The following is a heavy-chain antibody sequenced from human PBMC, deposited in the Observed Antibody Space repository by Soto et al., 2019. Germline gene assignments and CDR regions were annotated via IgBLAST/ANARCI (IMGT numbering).Heavy chain of an antibody. CDR3: AIVGEEQLLDYYYYMDV. Sequence: QVQLVESGGGVVQPGRSLRLSCAASGFTFSSYVMHWVRQAPGKGLEWVTLISYDGSEKYYADSVRGRFTISRDNSKNTLYLQMSSLRADDTAVYYCAIVGEEQLLDYYYYMDVWGKGTTVTVSS. CDR1: GFTFSSYV. D-gene: IGHD3-16*01. CDR2: ISYDGSEK. J-gene: IGHJ6*03. V-gene: IGHV3-30*03.